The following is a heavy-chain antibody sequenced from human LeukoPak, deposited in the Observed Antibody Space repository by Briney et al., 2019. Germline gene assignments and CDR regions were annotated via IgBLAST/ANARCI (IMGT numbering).Heavy chain of an antibody. CDR3: ARLGGEVSRTNYYDSSGYPY. V-gene: IGHV5-51*01. CDR1: GYTFNSYY. Sequence: GESLKISCKGSGYTFNSYYIAWVRQMPGRGLEWMGMIYPGDPNTRYSPSFQGQVTISADKSISTAYLQWSSLKASDTAMYYCARLGGEVSRTNYYDSSGYPYWGQGTLVTVSS. D-gene: IGHD3-22*01. J-gene: IGHJ4*02. CDR2: IYPGDPNT.